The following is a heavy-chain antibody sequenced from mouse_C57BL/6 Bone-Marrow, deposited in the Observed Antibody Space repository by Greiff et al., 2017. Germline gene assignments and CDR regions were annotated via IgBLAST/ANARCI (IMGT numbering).Heavy chain of an antibody. D-gene: IGHD1-1*01. V-gene: IGHV1-7*01. CDR2: INPSSGYT. Sequence: QVQLKESGAELAKPGASVKLSCKASGYTFTSYWMHWVKQRPGQGLEWIGYINPSSGYTKYNQKFKDKATLTADKSSSTAYMQLSSLTYEDSAVYYCARGGYGSYWYFDVWGTGTTVTVSS. CDR3: ARGGYGSYWYFDV. J-gene: IGHJ1*03. CDR1: GYTFTSYW.